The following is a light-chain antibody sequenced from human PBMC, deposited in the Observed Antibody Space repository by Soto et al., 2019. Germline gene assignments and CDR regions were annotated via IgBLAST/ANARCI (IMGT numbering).Light chain of an antibody. CDR1: RSNIGSNY. V-gene: IGLV1-47*02. CDR2: SND. Sequence: QSVLTQPPSASGNPGQRVTISCSGSRSNIGSNYVYWYQQLPGTAPKLLIYSNDQRPSGVPDRFSGSKSGTSASLAISGLRSEDEADYYCAAWDDSLSGPVFGGGTKLTVL. CDR3: AAWDDSLSGPV. J-gene: IGLJ3*02.